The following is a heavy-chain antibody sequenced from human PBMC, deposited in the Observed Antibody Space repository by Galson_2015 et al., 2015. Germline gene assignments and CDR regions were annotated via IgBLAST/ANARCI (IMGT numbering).Heavy chain of an antibody. CDR2: IVVGSGNT. D-gene: IGHD4-23*01. V-gene: IGHV1-58*01. CDR1: GFTFTSSA. J-gene: IGHJ3*02. CDR3: AAATPRRGYGGNSDLIAFDI. Sequence: SVKVSCKASGFTFTSSAVQWVRQARGQRLEWIGWIVVGSGNTNYAQKFQERVTITRDMSTSTAYMELSSLRSEDTAVYYCAAATPRRGYGGNSDLIAFDIWGQGTMVTVSS.